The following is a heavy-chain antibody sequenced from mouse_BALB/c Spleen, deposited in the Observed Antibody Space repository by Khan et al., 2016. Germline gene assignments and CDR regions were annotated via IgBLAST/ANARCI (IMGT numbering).Heavy chain of an antibody. D-gene: IGHD1-1*01. J-gene: IGHJ3*01. V-gene: IGHV9-3*02. Sequence: QIQLVQSGPELKKPGATVKISCKASGYTFTNYGMNWVKQAPGKGLKWMGWINTNTGEPTYAEEFKGRFAFSLDTSASTAYLQLSTLKNEDTDTYFCAEDYDGRNWFAYWGQGTLVTVSA. CDR2: INTNTGEP. CDR3: AEDYDGRNWFAY. CDR1: GYTFTNYG.